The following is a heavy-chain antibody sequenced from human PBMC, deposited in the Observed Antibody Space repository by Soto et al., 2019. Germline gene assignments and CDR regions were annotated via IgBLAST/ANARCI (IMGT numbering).Heavy chain of an antibody. CDR2: INPSGGST. V-gene: IGHV1-46*01. CDR3: ARGLGGYLDYVDY. CDR1: GYTLIMYY. J-gene: IGHJ4*02. Sequence: ASVKVSCKASGYTLIMYYIHWMRQAPGQGLEWMGLINPSGGSTTYAQKFQGRVTMTRDTSTSTVYIELSSLRTEDTAVYYCARGLGGYLDYVDYWGQGTLVTSPQ. D-gene: IGHD3-16*02.